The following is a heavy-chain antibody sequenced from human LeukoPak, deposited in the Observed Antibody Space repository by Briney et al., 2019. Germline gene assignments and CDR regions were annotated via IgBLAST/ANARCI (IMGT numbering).Heavy chain of an antibody. CDR2: IKSKTDGGAV. J-gene: IGHJ4*02. CDR1: GFTFSNAW. Sequence: GGSLRLSCAGSGFTFSNAWMSWVRQAPGKGLEWVGRIKSKTDGGAVHYAASVKGRFTISRDDSENTLYLQMNSLKTEDTAVYYCTTSNIVVVTTTYFDHWGQGTLVTASS. CDR3: TTSNIVVVTTTYFDH. V-gene: IGHV3-15*01. D-gene: IGHD2-21*02.